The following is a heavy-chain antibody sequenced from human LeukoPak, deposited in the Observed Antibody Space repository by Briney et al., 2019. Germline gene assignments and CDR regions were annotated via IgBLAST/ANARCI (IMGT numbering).Heavy chain of an antibody. Sequence: ASVKVSCKASGYTFTSYDINWVRQATGQGLEWMGWMNPNSGNTGYAQKFQGRVTMTRNTSISTAYMELSRLRSDDTAVYYCARDPSILSGPWELLLDYWGQGTLVTVSS. CDR2: MNPNSGNT. D-gene: IGHD1-26*01. J-gene: IGHJ4*02. CDR1: GYTFTSYD. CDR3: ARDPSILSGPWELLLDY. V-gene: IGHV1-8*01.